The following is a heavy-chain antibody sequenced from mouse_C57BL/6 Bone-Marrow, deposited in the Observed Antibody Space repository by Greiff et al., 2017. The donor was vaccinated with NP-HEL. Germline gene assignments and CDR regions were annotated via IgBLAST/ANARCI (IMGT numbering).Heavy chain of an antibody. J-gene: IGHJ3*01. V-gene: IGHV1-64*01. CDR3: ARSALYYYGSLAY. Sequence: QVQLQQPGAELVKPGASVKLSCKASGYTFTSYWMHWVKQRPGQGLEWIGMIHPNSGSTNYNEKFKSKATLTVDKSSSTAYMQLSSLTSEDSAVYYCARSALYYYGSLAYWGQGTLVTVSA. CDR2: IHPNSGST. D-gene: IGHD1-1*01. CDR1: GYTFTSYW.